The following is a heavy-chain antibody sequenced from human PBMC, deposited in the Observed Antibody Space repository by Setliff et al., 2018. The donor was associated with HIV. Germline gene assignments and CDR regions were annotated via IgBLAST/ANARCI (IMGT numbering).Heavy chain of an antibody. D-gene: IGHD4-17*01. CDR2: INTNGGGT. CDR3: ARSVHSLYGDYATYFDP. V-gene: IGHV1-46*01. CDR1: GYTFTSYH. Sequence: ASVKVSCKASGYTFTSYHLHWLRQAPGQGLEWMGIINTNGGGTNYAQKFQGRITVTSDTSTSTVYMEVHSLTSEDTAVYYCARSVHSLYGDYATYFDPWGQGTQVTVSS. J-gene: IGHJ5*02.